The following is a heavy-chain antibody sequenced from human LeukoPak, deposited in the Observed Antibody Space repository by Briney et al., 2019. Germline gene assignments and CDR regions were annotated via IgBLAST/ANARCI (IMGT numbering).Heavy chain of an antibody. Sequence: PGGSLRLSCEASSFSFSDYAMTWVRQAPGKGLEWVSVISDNGDSTHYADSVKGRFTISRDNLRNRLYLQMDDLRAKDTALYFCVKDGAQPGYYFDSWGQGTLVTVSS. J-gene: IGHJ4*02. D-gene: IGHD1-26*01. CDR2: ISDNGDST. CDR1: SFSFSDYA. CDR3: VKDGAQPGYYFDS. V-gene: IGHV3-23*01.